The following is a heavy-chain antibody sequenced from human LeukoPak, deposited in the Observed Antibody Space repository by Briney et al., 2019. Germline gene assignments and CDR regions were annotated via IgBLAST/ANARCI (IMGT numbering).Heavy chain of an antibody. J-gene: IGHJ4*02. CDR3: ARGVSVVAYYFDY. Sequence: PSETLSLTCTVSGGSISSYYWSWIRQPPGKGLEWIGYIYYSGSTNYSPSLKSRVTISVDTSKNQFSLKLSSVTAADTAVYYCARGVSVVAYYFDYWGQGTLVTVSS. CDR2: IYYSGST. CDR1: GGSISSYY. D-gene: IGHD4-23*01. V-gene: IGHV4-59*01.